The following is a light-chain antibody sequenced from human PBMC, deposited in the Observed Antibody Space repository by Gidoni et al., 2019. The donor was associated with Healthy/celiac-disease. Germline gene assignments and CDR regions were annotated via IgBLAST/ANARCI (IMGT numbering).Light chain of an antibody. CDR2: DAS. CDR3: QQRSNWPLT. CDR1: QCVSSY. J-gene: IGKJ4*01. Sequence: EIVLTHSPATLSLSPGERATLSCRASQCVSSYLTWYQQKPGQAPRLLIYDASNRATGIPARFSGRWSGTDFPLTISSLEPEDFAVYYCQQRSNWPLTFGGGTKVEIK. V-gene: IGKV3-11*01.